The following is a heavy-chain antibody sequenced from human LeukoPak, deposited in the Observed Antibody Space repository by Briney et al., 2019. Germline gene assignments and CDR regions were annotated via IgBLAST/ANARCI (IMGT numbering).Heavy chain of an antibody. CDR2: IIPIFGTA. CDR1: GGTFSSYA. D-gene: IGHD1-26*01. V-gene: IGHV1-69*13. Sequence: SVKVSCKASGGTFSSYAISWVRQAPGQGLEWMGGIIPIFGTANYAQKFQGRVTITADESTSTAYMELSSLRSEDTAVYYCARSDFRYSGSRSHFDYWGQGTLVTVSS. J-gene: IGHJ4*02. CDR3: ARSDFRYSGSRSHFDY.